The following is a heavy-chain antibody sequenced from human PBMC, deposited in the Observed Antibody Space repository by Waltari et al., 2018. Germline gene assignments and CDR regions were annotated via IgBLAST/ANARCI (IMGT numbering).Heavy chain of an antibody. J-gene: IGHJ4*02. Sequence: QVQLVQSGAEVKKPGSSVKVSCKASGGTFSSYAISWVRQAPGQGLEWMGRIIPICGTANYAQKFQGRVTITADKSTSTAYMELSSLRSEDMAVYYCARDQRDLGQDCGGDCYEGWGQGTLVTVSS. CDR3: ARDQRDLGQDCGGDCYEG. CDR2: IIPICGTA. D-gene: IGHD2-21*01. CDR1: GGTFSSYA. V-gene: IGHV1-69*08.